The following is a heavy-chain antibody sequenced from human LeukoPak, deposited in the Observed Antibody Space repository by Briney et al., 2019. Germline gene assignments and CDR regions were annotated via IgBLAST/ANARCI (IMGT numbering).Heavy chain of an antibody. J-gene: IGHJ3*02. Sequence: SETLSLTCTVSGGSVTDYYWSWIRQSPGKGLEWIGYIYYTGTSYNPSLKSRVTISADTSKNQFSLKLSSVTAADTAVYYCARSAGAFDIWGQGTMVTVSS. CDR2: IYYTGT. CDR1: GGSVTDYY. V-gene: IGHV4-59*02. CDR3: ARSAGAFDI.